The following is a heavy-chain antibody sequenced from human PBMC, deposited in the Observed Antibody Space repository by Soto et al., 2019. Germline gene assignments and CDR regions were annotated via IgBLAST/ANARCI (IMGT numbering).Heavy chain of an antibody. Sequence: GGSLRLSCAASGFTFSSYGMHWVRQAPGKGLEWVAVIWYDGSNKYYADSVKGRFTTSRDNSKNTLYLQMNSLSAEDTAVYYCARDPALPYSSSWYNTYYYYRMDVWGQGTTVTVSS. J-gene: IGHJ6*02. CDR2: IWYDGSNK. CDR1: GFTFSSYG. V-gene: IGHV3-33*01. CDR3: ARDPALPYSSSWYNTYYYYRMDV. D-gene: IGHD6-13*01.